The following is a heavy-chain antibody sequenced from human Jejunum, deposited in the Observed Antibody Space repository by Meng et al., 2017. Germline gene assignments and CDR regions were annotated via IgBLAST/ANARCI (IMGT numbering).Heavy chain of an antibody. CDR1: GFSLTTSQVG. J-gene: IGHJ4*02. CDR3: AHRRHYSGSWDVGVFDS. Sequence: QIPLKESGPTRVKPTQTLTLTCTFSGFSLTTSQVGVGWLRQPPGKALECLALIYWDDDKRYSPSLKNRLTITKDTSKNQVVLTMTNVDSVDTATYYCAHRRHYSGSWDVGVFDSWGQGTLVTVSS. V-gene: IGHV2-5*02. D-gene: IGHD1-26*01. CDR2: IYWDDDK.